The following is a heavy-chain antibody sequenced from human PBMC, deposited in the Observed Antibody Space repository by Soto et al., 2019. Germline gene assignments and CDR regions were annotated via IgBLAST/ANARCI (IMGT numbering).Heavy chain of an antibody. D-gene: IGHD3-9*01. CDR2: INHSGST. J-gene: IGHJ6*03. V-gene: IGHV4-34*01. CDR3: ARAEDDILTGYYNREARQNMDV. Sequence: SETLSLTCAVYGGSFSGYYWSWIRQPPGKGLEWIGEINHSGSTNYNPSLKSRVTISVDTSKNQFSLKLSSVTAADTAVYYCARAEDDILTGYYNREARQNMDVWGKGTTVTVSS. CDR1: GGSFSGYY.